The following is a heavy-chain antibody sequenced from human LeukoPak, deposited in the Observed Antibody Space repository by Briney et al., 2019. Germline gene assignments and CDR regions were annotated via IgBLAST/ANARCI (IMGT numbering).Heavy chain of an antibody. V-gene: IGHV4-39*07. D-gene: IGHD6-13*01. J-gene: IGHJ4*02. Sequence: SETLSLTCTVSGGSISSTIYYWGWARQPPGKGLEWNGNIYHSGSTYYNPSLKSRVTISVDTSKGQFSLQLTSVTAADTAVYFCASGIGRAANFDYWGQGALVTVSS. CDR2: IYHSGST. CDR3: ASGIGRAANFDY. CDR1: GGSISSTIYY.